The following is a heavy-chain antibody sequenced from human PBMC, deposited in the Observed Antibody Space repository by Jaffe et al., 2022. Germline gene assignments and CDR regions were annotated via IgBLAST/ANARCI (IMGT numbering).Heavy chain of an antibody. CDR3: TRAEVGYCSGGSCYAFKGEYNWFDP. V-gene: IGHV3-49*03. CDR2: IRSKAYGGTT. J-gene: IGHJ5*02. Sequence: EVQLVESGGGLVQPGRSLRLSCTASGFTFGDYAMSWFRQAPGKGLEWVGFIRSKAYGGTTEYAASVKGRFTISRDDSKSIAYLQMNSLKTEDTAVYYCTRAEVGYCSGGSCYAFKGEYNWFDPWGQGTLVTVSS. CDR1: GFTFGDYA. D-gene: IGHD2-15*01.